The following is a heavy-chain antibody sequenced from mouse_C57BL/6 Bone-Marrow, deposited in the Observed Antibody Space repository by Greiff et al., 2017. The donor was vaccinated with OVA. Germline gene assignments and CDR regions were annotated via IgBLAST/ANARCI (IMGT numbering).Heavy chain of an antibody. Sequence: VQLKESGAELVKPGASVKLSCKASGYTFTSYWMHWVKQRPGQGLEWIGMIHPNSGSTNYNEKFKSKATLTVDKSSSTAYMQLSSLTSEDSAVYYCARLVFIYYYATWDYWGQGTTLTVSS. CDR3: ARLVFIYYYATWDY. V-gene: IGHV1-64*01. J-gene: IGHJ2*01. D-gene: IGHD1-1*01. CDR2: IHPNSGST. CDR1: GYTFTSYW.